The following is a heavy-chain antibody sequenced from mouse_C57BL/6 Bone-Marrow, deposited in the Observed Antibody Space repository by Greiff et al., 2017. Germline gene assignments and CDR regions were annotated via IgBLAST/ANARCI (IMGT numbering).Heavy chain of an antibody. CDR1: GYTFTDYY. Sequence: VQLQQSGPVLVKPGASVKMSCKASGYTFTDYYMNWVKQSHGKSLEWIGVINPYNGGTSYNQKFKGKATLTVDKSSSTAYMELNSLTSEDSAVYYCARSPTMITTWFAYWGQGTLVTVSA. CDR2: INPYNGGT. V-gene: IGHV1-19*01. CDR3: ARSPTMITTWFAY. J-gene: IGHJ3*01. D-gene: IGHD2-4*01.